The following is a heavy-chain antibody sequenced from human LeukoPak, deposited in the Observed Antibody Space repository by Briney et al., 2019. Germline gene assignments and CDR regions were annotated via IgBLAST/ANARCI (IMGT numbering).Heavy chain of an antibody. J-gene: IGHJ4*02. CDR2: IIPIFGTA. D-gene: IGHD6-19*01. CDR1: GGTFSSYA. CDR3: ARGSGWGYYFDY. V-gene: IGHV1-69*06. Sequence: ASVKVSCKASGGTFSSYAISWVRQAPGQGLEWMGGIIPIFGTANYAQKFQGRVTITADKSTSTVYMELSSLRSEDTAVYYCARGSGWGYYFDYWGQGTLVTVSS.